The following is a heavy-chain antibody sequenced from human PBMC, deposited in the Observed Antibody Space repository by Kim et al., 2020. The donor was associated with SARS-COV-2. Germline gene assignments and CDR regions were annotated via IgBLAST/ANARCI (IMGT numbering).Heavy chain of an antibody. D-gene: IGHD4-4*01. CDR3: ARDPLLTTAIKGGGMDV. CDR2: ISAYNGNT. J-gene: IGHJ6*02. Sequence: ASVKVSCKASGYTFTSYGISWVRQAPGQGLEWMGWISAYNGNTNYAQKLQGRVTMTTDTSTSTAYMELRSLRSDDTAVYYCARDPLLTTAIKGGGMDVWGQGTTVTVSS. CDR1: GYTFTSYG. V-gene: IGHV1-18*04.